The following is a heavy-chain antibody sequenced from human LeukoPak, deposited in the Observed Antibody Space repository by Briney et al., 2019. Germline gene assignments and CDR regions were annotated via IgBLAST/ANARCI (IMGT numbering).Heavy chain of an antibody. CDR2: MWHDGSRE. V-gene: IGHV3-33*01. Sequence: GGSLRLSRAAPGFILSTHGMHWVRQAPGKGLEWVAGMWHDGSREDYEDSVKGRFTISRDMSKNTLNLQMNSLRVEDTAMFYCARDLSFGSLDFGGQGTLVTVSS. J-gene: IGHJ4*02. CDR3: ARDLSFGSLDF. CDR1: GFILSTHG. D-gene: IGHD1-26*01.